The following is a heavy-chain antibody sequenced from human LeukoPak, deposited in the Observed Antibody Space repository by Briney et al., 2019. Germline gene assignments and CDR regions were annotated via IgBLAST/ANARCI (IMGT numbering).Heavy chain of an antibody. CDR3: AKSTVTTGRDYYYYYMDV. D-gene: IGHD4-17*01. CDR1: GYTFTGYY. CDR2: INPNSGGT. V-gene: IGHV1-2*02. Sequence: ASVKVSCKASGYTFTGYYMHWVRQAPGQGLEWMGWINPNSGGTNYAQKFQGRVTMTRDTSISTAYMELSRLRSDDTAVYYCAKSTVTTGRDYYYYYMDVWGKGTTVTISS. J-gene: IGHJ6*03.